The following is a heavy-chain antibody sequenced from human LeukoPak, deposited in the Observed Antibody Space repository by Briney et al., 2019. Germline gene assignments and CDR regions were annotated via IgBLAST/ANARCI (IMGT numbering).Heavy chain of an antibody. CDR2: INPNSGGT. D-gene: IGHD5-18*01. CDR1: GYTFTSYY. Sequence: ASVKVSCKASGYTFTSYYMHWVRQAPGQGLEWMGWINPNSGGTNYAQKFQGRVTMTRDTSISTAYMELSRLRSDDTAVYYCARESSYGPNDAFDIWGQGTMVTVSS. J-gene: IGHJ3*02. V-gene: IGHV1-2*02. CDR3: ARESSYGPNDAFDI.